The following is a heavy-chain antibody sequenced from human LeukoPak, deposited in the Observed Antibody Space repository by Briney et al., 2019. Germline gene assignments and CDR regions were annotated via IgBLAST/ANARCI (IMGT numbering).Heavy chain of an antibody. J-gene: IGHJ5*02. CDR1: GGSFSGYY. V-gene: IGHV4-34*01. Sequence: SETLSLTCAVYGGSFSGYYWSWIRQPPGKGLERIGEINHSGSTNYNPSLKSRVTISVDTSKNQFSLKLSSVTAADTAVYYCASAAGIGWFDPWGQGTLVTVSS. D-gene: IGHD6-13*01. CDR3: ASAAGIGWFDP. CDR2: INHSGST.